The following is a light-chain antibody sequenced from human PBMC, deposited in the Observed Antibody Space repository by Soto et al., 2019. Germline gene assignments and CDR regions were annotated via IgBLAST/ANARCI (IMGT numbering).Light chain of an antibody. CDR1: QSVRSS. J-gene: IGKJ5*01. CDR3: RQRSNWPPIT. CDR2: GGS. Sequence: EIVMTQYPATLSVSPGERYTLSCMASQSVRSSLAWYQQKPGQAPRLLIYGGSTRATGIPARFSGSGSGTEFTLTISSLEPEDFAVYYCRQRSNWPPITVGQGTRLEIK. V-gene: IGKV3-15*01.